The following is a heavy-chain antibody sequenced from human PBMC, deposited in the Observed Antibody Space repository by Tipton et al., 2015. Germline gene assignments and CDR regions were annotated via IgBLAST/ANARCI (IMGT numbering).Heavy chain of an antibody. Sequence: TLSLTCTVSGGSISGYYWSWIRQPPGKGLEWIGYFYHSGDTHPNPSLRGRVTISVDTSKRQFSLHLSSVTAADTAVYYCAREVWYNDSTGYDYWGQGTLVTVSS. V-gene: IGHV4-59*12. CDR2: FYHSGDT. J-gene: IGHJ4*02. CDR3: AREVWYNDSTGYDY. D-gene: IGHD3-22*01. CDR1: GGSISGYY.